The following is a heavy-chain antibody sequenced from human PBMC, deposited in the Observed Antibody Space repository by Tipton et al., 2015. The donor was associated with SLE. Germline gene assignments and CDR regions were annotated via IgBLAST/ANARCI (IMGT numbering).Heavy chain of an antibody. D-gene: IGHD3-16*01. Sequence: TLSLTCTVSGGSISSYYWSWIRQPPGKGLEWIGYIYYSGSTNYNPSLKSRVTISVDTSKNQFSLKLSSVTAADPAVYYCARDLGRLYFDYWGQGTLVTVSS. CDR1: GGSISSYY. CDR3: ARDLGRLYFDY. CDR2: IYYSGST. V-gene: IGHV4-59*01. J-gene: IGHJ4*02.